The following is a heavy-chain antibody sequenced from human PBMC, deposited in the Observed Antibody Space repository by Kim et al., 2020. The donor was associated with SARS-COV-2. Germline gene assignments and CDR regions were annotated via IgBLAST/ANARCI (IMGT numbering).Heavy chain of an antibody. D-gene: IGHD2-15*01. CDR1: GFTFSSYA. Sequence: GGSLRLSCAASGFTFSSYAMHWVRQAPGKGLEWVAVIWYDGSNKYYADSVKGRFTISRDNSKNTLYLQMNRLRAEDTAVYYCAKGGYCSGGSCYDAFDIWGQGTMVTVSS. CDR3: AKGGYCSGGSCYDAFDI. J-gene: IGHJ3*02. V-gene: IGHV3-33*06. CDR2: IWYDGSNK.